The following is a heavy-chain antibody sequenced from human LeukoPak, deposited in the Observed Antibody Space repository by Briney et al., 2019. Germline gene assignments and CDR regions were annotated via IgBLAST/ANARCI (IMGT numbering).Heavy chain of an antibody. CDR3: ARGSGGPPQVLDY. J-gene: IGHJ4*02. CDR1: GYTFTGYY. Sequence: ASVKVSCKASGYTFTGYYIHWVRQAPGQGLEWMGWINPNSGGTSYAQKFQGRVTMTRDTSICTVYMELNRLRSDDTAVFYCARGSGGPPQVLDYWGQGTLVTVSS. D-gene: IGHD3-3*01. V-gene: IGHV1-2*02. CDR2: INPNSGGT.